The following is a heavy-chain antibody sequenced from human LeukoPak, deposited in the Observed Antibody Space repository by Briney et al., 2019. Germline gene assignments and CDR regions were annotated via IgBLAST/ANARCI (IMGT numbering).Heavy chain of an antibody. V-gene: IGHV3-23*01. CDR1: GFTFSSYA. Sequence: GGSLRLSCAASGFTFSSYAMSWVRQAPGKGLEWVSAVSGSGGNTHDADSVRGRFTISRDNSKNTPYLQMNSLRAEDTAVYYCAKTLGYNYGYVENWGQGTLVTVSS. J-gene: IGHJ4*02. CDR2: VSGSGGNT. D-gene: IGHD5-18*01. CDR3: AKTLGYNYGYVEN.